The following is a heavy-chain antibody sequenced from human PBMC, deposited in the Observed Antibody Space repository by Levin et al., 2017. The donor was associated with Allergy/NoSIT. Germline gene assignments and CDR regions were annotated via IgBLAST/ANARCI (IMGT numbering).Heavy chain of an antibody. J-gene: IGHJ4*02. CDR2: IYLSGST. CDR3: ARVAGYSYGYYFDY. CDR1: GGSISSGGYS. D-gene: IGHD5-18*01. Sequence: SETLSLTCAVSGGSISSGGYSWSWIRQPPGTGLEWIGNIYLSGSTYYNPSLKSRDTISVDRSKNQFSLNLSSVTAADTAVYYCARVAGYSYGYYFDYWGQGTLVTVSS. V-gene: IGHV4-30-2*01.